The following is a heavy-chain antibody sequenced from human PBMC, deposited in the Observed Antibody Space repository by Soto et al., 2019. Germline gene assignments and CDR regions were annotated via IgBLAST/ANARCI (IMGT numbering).Heavy chain of an antibody. D-gene: IGHD2-21*01. CDR3: ARDGGETDNWFDP. J-gene: IGHJ5*02. Sequence: SETLSLTCAVYGGSFSGYYWSWIRQPPGKGLEWIGEINHSGSTNYNPSLKSRLIISVDTSKRQFSLNLSSVTAADTAVYYCARDGGETDNWFDPWGQGTLVTVSS. V-gene: IGHV4-34*01. CDR1: GGSFSGYY. CDR2: INHSGST.